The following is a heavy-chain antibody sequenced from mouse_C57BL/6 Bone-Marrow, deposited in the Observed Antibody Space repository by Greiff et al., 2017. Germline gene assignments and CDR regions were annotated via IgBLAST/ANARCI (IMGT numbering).Heavy chain of an antibody. CDR3: TFPYYYDY. Sequence: DVQLQESGAELVRPGASVKLSCTASGFNIKDDYMHWVKQRPEQGLEWIGWIDPENGDTEYASKFQGKATITADTSSNTAYLQLSSLTSEDTAVYYCTFPYYYDYWGQGTTLTVSS. D-gene: IGHD1-1*01. CDR2: IDPENGDT. V-gene: IGHV14-4*01. CDR1: GFNIKDDY. J-gene: IGHJ2*01.